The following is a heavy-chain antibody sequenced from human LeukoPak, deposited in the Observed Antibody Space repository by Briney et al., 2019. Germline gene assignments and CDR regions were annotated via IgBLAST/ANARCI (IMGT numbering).Heavy chain of an antibody. CDR1: GFTFSSYS. Sequence: PGGSLRLSCAASGFTFSSYSMNWVRQAPGKGLEWVSSISSSSSYIYCADSVKGRFTISRDNAKNSLYLQMNSLRAEDTAVYYRAPGETWSSSWPGYWGQGTLVTVSS. CDR2: ISSSSSYI. V-gene: IGHV3-21*01. J-gene: IGHJ4*02. D-gene: IGHD6-13*01. CDR3: APGETWSSSWPGY.